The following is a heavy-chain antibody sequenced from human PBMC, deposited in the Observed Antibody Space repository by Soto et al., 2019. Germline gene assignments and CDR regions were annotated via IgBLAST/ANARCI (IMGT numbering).Heavy chain of an antibody. V-gene: IGHV3-30*18. CDR1: GFTFSSYG. CDR2: ISYDGSNK. J-gene: IGHJ4*02. D-gene: IGHD6-19*01. Sequence: GGSLRLSCAASGFTFSSYGMHWVRQAPGKGLEWVAVISYDGSNKYYADSVKGRFTISRDNSKNTLYLQMNSLRAEDTAVYYCAKPDAYSSGWYEAFDYWGQGTLVTVS. CDR3: AKPDAYSSGWYEAFDY.